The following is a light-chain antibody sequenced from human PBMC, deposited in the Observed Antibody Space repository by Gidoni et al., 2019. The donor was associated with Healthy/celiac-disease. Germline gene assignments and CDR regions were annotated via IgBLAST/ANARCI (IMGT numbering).Light chain of an antibody. CDR2: GAS. CDR3: QQYGSSPVT. J-gene: IGKJ5*01. Sequence: EIVLTQSPGTLSLSPGERATLSCRASQSVSSSYLAWYQQKPGQAPRLLIYGASSRATGIPDRFSVSGSGTDFTLTISRLEPEDFAVYYCQQYGSSPVTFXQXTRLEIK. CDR1: QSVSSSY. V-gene: IGKV3-20*01.